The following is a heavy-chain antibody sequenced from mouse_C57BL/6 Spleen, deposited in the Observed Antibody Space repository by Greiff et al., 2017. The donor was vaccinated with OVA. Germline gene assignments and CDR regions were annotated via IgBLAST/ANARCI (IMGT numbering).Heavy chain of an antibody. CDR1: GYTFTSYW. V-gene: IGHV1-64*01. CDR3: ACYGSSWFAY. D-gene: IGHD1-1*01. Sequence: QVQLQQPGAELVKPGASVKLSCKASGYTFTSYWMHWVQQSPGQGLEWIGMIIPNSGSTNYNENLKSKATMTIDKSSITAYMQLSSLASEDSAVYYCACYGSSWFAYWGQGTLVTVSA. CDR2: IIPNSGST. J-gene: IGHJ3*01.